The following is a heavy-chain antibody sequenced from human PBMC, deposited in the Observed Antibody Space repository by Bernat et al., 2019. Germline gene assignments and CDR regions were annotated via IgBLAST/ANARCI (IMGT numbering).Heavy chain of an antibody. V-gene: IGHV3-30*18. D-gene: IGHD6-13*01. CDR3: AKDAWAAAGPPEYFQH. Sequence: QVQLVESGGGVVQPGRSLRLSCAASGFTFSSYGIHWVRQAPGKGLEWVAVISYDGSNKYYADSVKGRFTISRDNSKNTLYLQMNSLRAEDTAVYYCAKDAWAAAGPPEYFQHWGQGTLVTVSS. CDR2: ISYDGSNK. J-gene: IGHJ1*01. CDR1: GFTFSSYG.